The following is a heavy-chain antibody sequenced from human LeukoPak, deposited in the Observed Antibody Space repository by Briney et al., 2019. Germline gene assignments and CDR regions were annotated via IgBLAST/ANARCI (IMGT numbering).Heavy chain of an antibody. Sequence: SETLSLTCSVSGGSISGYYWGWVRQPAGKGLEWIGRIYTSGSTDYNPSLTSRVTMSVDTSKNQISLNLSSVTAADTAVYYCARYDSSGLDYWGQGTLVTVSS. J-gene: IGHJ4*02. CDR3: ARYDSSGLDY. CDR1: GGSISGYY. V-gene: IGHV4-4*07. D-gene: IGHD3-22*01. CDR2: IYTSGST.